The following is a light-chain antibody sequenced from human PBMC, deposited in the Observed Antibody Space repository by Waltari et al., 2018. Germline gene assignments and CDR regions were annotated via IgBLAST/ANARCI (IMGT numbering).Light chain of an antibody. J-gene: IGLJ1*01. Sequence: SYVLTQPPSVSVAPGKTARITCGGNNVGSKSVHWYQQKPGQAPVLVVSDDSDRPSGIPERFSGSNSGNTATLTISRVEAGDEADYYCQVWDSSGDQGVFGTGTKVTVL. V-gene: IGLV3-21*03. CDR3: QVWDSSGDQGV. CDR1: NVGSKS. CDR2: DDS.